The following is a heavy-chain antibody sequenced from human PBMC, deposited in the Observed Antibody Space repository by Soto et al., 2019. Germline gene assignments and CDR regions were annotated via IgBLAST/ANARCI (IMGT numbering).Heavy chain of an antibody. CDR3: ARVGPAIFGVKQNWFDP. CDR1: GGSFSGYY. V-gene: IGHV4-34*01. J-gene: IGHJ5*02. Sequence: SETLSLTCAVYGGSFSGYYWSWIRQPPGKGLEWIGEINHSGSTNYNPSLKSRVTISVDTSKNQFSLKLSSVTAADTAVYYCARVGPAIFGVKQNWFDPWGQGTLVTVSS. CDR2: INHSGST. D-gene: IGHD3-3*01.